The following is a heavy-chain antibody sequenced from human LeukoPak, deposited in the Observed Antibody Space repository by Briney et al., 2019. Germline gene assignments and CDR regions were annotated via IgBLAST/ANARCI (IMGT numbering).Heavy chain of an antibody. D-gene: IGHD3-16*01. CDR3: AENGGGLSWFDP. Sequence: GESLRLSCAASGFTFNTYAMSWVRQPPGRGLEWVSAISASGDRTYYADSVKGRFTLSSDNSKNTLYLQMNSLGAEDTAVYSCAENGGGLSWFDPWGQGTLVTVSS. J-gene: IGHJ5*02. CDR1: GFTFNTYA. V-gene: IGHV3-23*01. CDR2: ISASGDRT.